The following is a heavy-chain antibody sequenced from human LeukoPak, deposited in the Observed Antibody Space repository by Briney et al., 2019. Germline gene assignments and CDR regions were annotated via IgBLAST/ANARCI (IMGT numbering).Heavy chain of an antibody. CDR3: ARERTPGIAAAGTDAFDI. V-gene: IGHV1-18*01. J-gene: IGHJ3*02. Sequence: ASVKVSCTASGYTFTSYGISWVRQAPGQGLEWMGWISSYNGNTNYAQKLQGRVTMTTDTSTSTAYMELRSLRSDDTAVYYCARERTPGIAAAGTDAFDIWGQGTMVTVSS. CDR2: ISSYNGNT. CDR1: GYTFTSYG. D-gene: IGHD6-13*01.